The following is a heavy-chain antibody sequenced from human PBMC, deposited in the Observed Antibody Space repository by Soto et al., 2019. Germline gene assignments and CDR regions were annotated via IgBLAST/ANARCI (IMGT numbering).Heavy chain of an antibody. CDR3: ARRTPGKPIGP. J-gene: IGHJ5*02. Sequence: QLHLQESGPGLVKPSETLSLTCTVSGGSISSGVYYWGWIRQPPGKGLEWIASISNSGSTYYNPSLKSRVTISVDTSKNQFSLKLSSVTAADTALYYCARRTPGKPIGPWGQGTLVTVSS. CDR2: ISNSGST. CDR1: GGSISSGVYY. D-gene: IGHD1-1*01. V-gene: IGHV4-39*01.